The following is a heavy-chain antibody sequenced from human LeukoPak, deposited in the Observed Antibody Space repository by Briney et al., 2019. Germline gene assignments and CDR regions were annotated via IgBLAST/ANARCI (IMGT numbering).Heavy chain of an antibody. Sequence: GGSLRLSCAASGFTFSSYWMSWVRQAPGKGLEWVANIKQDGSEKCYVDSVKGRFTISRDNAKNSLYLQMNSLRAEDTAVYYCATLRSSSWHKIFDYWGQGTLVTVSS. CDR2: IKQDGSEK. CDR3: ATLRSSSWHKIFDY. D-gene: IGHD6-13*01. CDR1: GFTFSSYW. V-gene: IGHV3-7*01. J-gene: IGHJ4*02.